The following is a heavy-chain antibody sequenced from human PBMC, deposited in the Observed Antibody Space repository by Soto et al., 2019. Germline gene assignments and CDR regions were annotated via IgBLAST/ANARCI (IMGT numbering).Heavy chain of an antibody. CDR3: AAFPTYYYDSSGYYFDY. CDR1: GFTFTSSA. Sequence: SVKVSCKASGFTFTSSAVRWVRQARGQRLEWIGWIVVGSGNTNYAQKFQERVTITRDMSTSTAYMELSSLRSEDTAVYYCAAFPTYYYDSSGYYFDYWGQGTLVTVSS. J-gene: IGHJ4*02. CDR2: IVVGSGNT. D-gene: IGHD3-22*01. V-gene: IGHV1-58*01.